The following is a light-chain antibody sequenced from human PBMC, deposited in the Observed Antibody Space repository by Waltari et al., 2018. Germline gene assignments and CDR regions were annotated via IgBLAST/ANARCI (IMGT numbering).Light chain of an antibody. CDR1: QGISNS. Sequence: DIQMTQSPSSVSASVGARVTITWRAGQGISNSFAWYQQKPGKAPTVLIYSASTLQRGVPPRFSGSGSGTDFTLTINSLQPEDFATYFCQQGASVPPTFGQGT. V-gene: IGKV1-12*01. J-gene: IGKJ1*01. CDR3: QQGASVPPT. CDR2: SAS.